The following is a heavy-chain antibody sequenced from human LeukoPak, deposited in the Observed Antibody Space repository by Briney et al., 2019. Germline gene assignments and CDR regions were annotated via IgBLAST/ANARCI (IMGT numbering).Heavy chain of an antibody. CDR3: ARGCSSTSCYGFDY. D-gene: IGHD2-2*01. CDR1: GFTVSSKY. V-gene: IGHV3-53*01. J-gene: IGHJ4*02. Sequence: GGSLRLSCAASGFTVSSKYMSWVRQAPGKGLEWVSVIYSGGSTYYADSVKGRFTISRDNSKNTLYLQMNSLRAEDTAVYYCARGCSSTSCYGFDYWGQGALVTVSS. CDR2: IYSGGST.